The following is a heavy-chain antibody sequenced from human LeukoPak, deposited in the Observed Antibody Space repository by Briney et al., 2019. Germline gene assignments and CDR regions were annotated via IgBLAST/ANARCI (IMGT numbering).Heavy chain of an antibody. V-gene: IGHV5-51*01. J-gene: IGHJ3*02. Sequence: GESLKISCKGSGYSFTSYWIGWVRQMPGKGLECMGIIYPGDSDTRYSPSFQGQVTISADKSISTAYLQWSSLKASDTAMYYCARLVSYYASSGYYYFAGNFDIWGQGTMATVSS. CDR1: GYSFTSYW. D-gene: IGHD3-22*01. CDR2: IYPGDSDT. CDR3: ARLVSYYASSGYYYFAGNFDI.